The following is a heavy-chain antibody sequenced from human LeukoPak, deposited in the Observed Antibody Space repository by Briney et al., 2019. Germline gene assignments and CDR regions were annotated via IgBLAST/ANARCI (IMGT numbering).Heavy chain of an antibody. J-gene: IGHJ4*02. D-gene: IGHD6-6*01. CDR3: ARDLGPEYSSSSAIDY. CDR2: INPNSGGT. V-gene: IGHV1-2*02. CDR1: GYTFTGYY. Sequence: GASVKVSCKASGYTFTGYYIHWVRQAPGQGLEWMGWINPNSGGTNYAQKFQGRVTMTRDTSISTAYMELSRLRSDDTAVYYCARDLGPEYSSSSAIDYWGQGTLVTVSS.